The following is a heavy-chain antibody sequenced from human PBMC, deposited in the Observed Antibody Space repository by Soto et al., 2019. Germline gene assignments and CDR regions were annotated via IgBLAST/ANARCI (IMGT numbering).Heavy chain of an antibody. CDR1: GFTFDDYA. V-gene: IGHV3-9*01. CDR2: ISWNSGSI. Sequence: EVQLVESGGGLVQPGRSLRLSCAASGFTFDDYAMHWVRQAPGKGLEWVSGISWNSGSIGYADSVKGRFTISRDNAKNSLYLQMNSLRAEDTAVYYCAKDMGPYGDYVHFDLWGRGTLVTVSS. J-gene: IGHJ2*01. CDR3: AKDMGPYGDYVHFDL. D-gene: IGHD4-17*01.